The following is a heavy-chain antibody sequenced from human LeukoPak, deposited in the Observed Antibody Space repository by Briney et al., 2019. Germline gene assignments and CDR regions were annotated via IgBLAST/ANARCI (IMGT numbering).Heavy chain of an antibody. CDR1: GGTLSTYI. CDR3: ATSPLVLAAGGSVAFDY. J-gene: IGHJ4*02. CDR2: IIPIFPTL. D-gene: IGHD6-13*01. V-gene: IGHV1-69*13. Sequence: GASVKVSCKTSGGTLSTYIISWVRQAPGQGLEWMGNIIPIFPTLNYAQKFQGRVTITADESTTTAYMELSSLRSDDTAVYYCATSPLVLAAGGSVAFDYWGQGTLVTVSS.